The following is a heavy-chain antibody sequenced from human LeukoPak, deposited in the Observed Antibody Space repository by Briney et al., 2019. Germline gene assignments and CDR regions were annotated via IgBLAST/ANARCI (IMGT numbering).Heavy chain of an antibody. CDR3: ARGLGPIWFDP. CDR1: GFTFSSYW. CDR2: IKQDGSEK. Sequence: PGGSLRLSCAASGFTFSSYWMSWVRQAPGKGLEWVANIKQDGSEKYYVDSVKGRFTISRDNAKNSLYLQMNSLRAEDTAAYYCARGLGPIWFDPWGQGTLVTVSS. V-gene: IGHV3-7*01. D-gene: IGHD6-19*01. J-gene: IGHJ5*02.